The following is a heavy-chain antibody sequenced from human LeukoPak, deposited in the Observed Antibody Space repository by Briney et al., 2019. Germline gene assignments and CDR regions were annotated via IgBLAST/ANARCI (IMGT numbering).Heavy chain of an antibody. CDR2: INPNSGGT. CDR3: ARQYIDILTGYYRGELYWFFDL. J-gene: IGHJ2*01. Sequence: ASVKVSCKASGYTFTGYYMHWVRQAPGQGLEWMGWINPNSGGTNYAQKFQGRVTMTRDTSISTAYMELSRLRSDDTAVYYCARQYIDILTGYYRGELYWFFDLWGRGTLVTVSS. CDR1: GYTFTGYY. D-gene: IGHD3-9*01. V-gene: IGHV1-2*02.